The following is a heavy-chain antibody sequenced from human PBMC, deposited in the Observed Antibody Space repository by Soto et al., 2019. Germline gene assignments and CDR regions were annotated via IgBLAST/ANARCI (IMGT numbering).Heavy chain of an antibody. CDR1: GFTFSSYV. V-gene: IGHV3-30-3*01. D-gene: IGHD2-15*01. J-gene: IGHJ4*01. Sequence: LRLSCEASGFTFSSYVMYWVRQAPGKGLEWVALILYDGSNKYYADSVKGRFTISRDNSKNTVYLQMNSLRVEDTAVYYCARDRGYCSGGTCRTLYYFDYWGHGTLVTVSS. CDR3: ARDRGYCSGGTCRTLYYFDY. CDR2: ILYDGSNK.